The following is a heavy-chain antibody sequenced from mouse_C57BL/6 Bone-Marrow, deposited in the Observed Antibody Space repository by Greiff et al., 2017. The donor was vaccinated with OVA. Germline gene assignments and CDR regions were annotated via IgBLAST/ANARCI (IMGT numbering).Heavy chain of an antibody. V-gene: IGHV1-7*01. J-gene: IGHJ2*01. CDR1: GFTFTGYW. CDR3: AISVLITTVVATYYFDY. CDR2: INPSSGYT. D-gene: IGHD1-1*01. Sequence: QVQLQQSGAELAKPGASVKLSCTASGFTFTGYWMHWVKQRPGQGLEWIGYINPSSGYTKYKRKFNDKATLTADTSSSTAYMQLSSLTSEDSAVYYCAISVLITTVVATYYFDYWGQGTTLTVSS.